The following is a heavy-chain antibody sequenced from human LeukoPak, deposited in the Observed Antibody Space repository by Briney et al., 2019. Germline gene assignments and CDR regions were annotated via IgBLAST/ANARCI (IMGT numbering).Heavy chain of an antibody. CDR1: GFTFSDYY. J-gene: IGHJ4*02. Sequence: PGGSLRLSCAASGFTFSDYYMSWIRQAPGKGLEWVSGISPGGDTPYYADSVRGRFTISRDNSKNTMYLQMNSLRAEDTAVYYCAQDRAWIEFYFWGQGTLVTVSS. V-gene: IGHV3-23*01. D-gene: IGHD5-12*01. CDR3: AQDRAWIEFYF. CDR2: ISPGGDTP.